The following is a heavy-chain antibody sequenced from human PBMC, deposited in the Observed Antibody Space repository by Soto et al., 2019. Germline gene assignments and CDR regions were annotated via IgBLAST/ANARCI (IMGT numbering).Heavy chain of an antibody. CDR1: GGSISSYY. CDR2: IYYSGST. CDR3: ARVHDYGYSISAFDI. V-gene: IGHV4-59*01. Sequence: QVQLQESGPGLVKPSETLSLTCTVSGGSISSYYWSWIRQPPGKGLEWIGYIYYSGSTNYNPSLQSRVTISVDTSKNQFSLKLSSVTAADTAVYYCARVHDYGYSISAFDIWGQGTMVTVSS. D-gene: IGHD4-17*01. J-gene: IGHJ3*02.